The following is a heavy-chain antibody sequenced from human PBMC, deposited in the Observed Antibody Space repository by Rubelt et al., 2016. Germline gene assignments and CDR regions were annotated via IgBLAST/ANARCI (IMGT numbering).Heavy chain of an antibody. CDR2: IYYSGST. CDR1: GGSISSNRYH. D-gene: IGHD6-6*01. J-gene: IGHJ2*01. V-gene: IGHV4-61*05. Sequence: QLQLQESGPGLLKPSETLSLTCTVSGGSISSNRYHWGWIRQPPGKGLEWIGYIYYSGSTNYHPSLKSRVTISVDPSKNQFSLNLSAVTAADTAVYYCARVLGAARPVWYFDLWGRGTLVTVSS. CDR3: ARVLGAARPVWYFDL.